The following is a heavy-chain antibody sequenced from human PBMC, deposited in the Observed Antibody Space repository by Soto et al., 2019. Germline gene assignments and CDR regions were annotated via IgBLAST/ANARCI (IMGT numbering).Heavy chain of an antibody. CDR1: GGSISSSNW. CDR2: IYHSGST. J-gene: IGHJ5*02. V-gene: IGHV4-4*02. D-gene: IGHD6-19*01. CDR3: ARAPQWLVRREGWFDP. Sequence: SETLSLICAVSGGSISSSNWWSWVRQPPGKGLEWIGEIYHSGSTNYNPSLKSRVTISVDKSKNQFSLKLSSVTAADTAVYYCARAPQWLVRREGWFDPWGQGTLVTVSS.